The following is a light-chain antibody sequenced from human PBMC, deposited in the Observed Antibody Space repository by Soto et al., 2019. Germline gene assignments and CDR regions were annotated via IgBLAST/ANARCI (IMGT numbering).Light chain of an antibody. CDR1: QSINKW. J-gene: IGKJ1*01. CDR3: QQYDFLVGT. Sequence: DVAMTQSPSALSASVGDRVTITCRASQSINKWLAWYQQKPGKAPNLLIYEASSLHSGVPSRFSGSGFGTEFTLNINSLQLDDFATYYCQQYDFLVGTFGQGTKVEV. V-gene: IGKV1-5*03. CDR2: EAS.